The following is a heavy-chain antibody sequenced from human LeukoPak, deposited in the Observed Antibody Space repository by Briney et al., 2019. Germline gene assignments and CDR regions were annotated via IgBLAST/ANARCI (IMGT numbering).Heavy chain of an antibody. CDR1: GGSISSYY. V-gene: IGHV4-4*07. D-gene: IGHD3-10*01. J-gene: IGHJ5*02. Sequence: PSETLSLTCTVSGGSISSYYWSWIRQPAGKGLEWIGRIYTSGSPNYNPSLKSRVTMSVDTSKNQFSLKLSSVTAADTAVYYCARDGADYYGSGSYSPSWGQGTLVTVSS. CDR2: IYTSGSP. CDR3: ARDGADYYGSGSYSPS.